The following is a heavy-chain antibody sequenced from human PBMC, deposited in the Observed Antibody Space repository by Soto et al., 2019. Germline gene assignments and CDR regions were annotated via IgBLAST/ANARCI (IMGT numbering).Heavy chain of an antibody. CDR2: IYYSGST. V-gene: IGHV4-61*01. CDR1: GGSVSSGSYY. Sequence: SETLSLTCAVSGGSVSSGSYYWSWIRQPPGKGLEWIGYIYYSGSTNYNPSLKSRVTISVDTSKNQFSLKLSSVTAADTAVYYCAREVSYCISTSCYRYFQHWGQGTLVTVS. J-gene: IGHJ1*01. D-gene: IGHD2-2*01. CDR3: AREVSYCISTSCYRYFQH.